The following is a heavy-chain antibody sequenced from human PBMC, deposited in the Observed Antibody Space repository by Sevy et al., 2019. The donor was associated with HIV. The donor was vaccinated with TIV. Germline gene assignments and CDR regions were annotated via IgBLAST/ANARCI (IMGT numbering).Heavy chain of an antibody. CDR2: ISYDGSNK. J-gene: IGHJ6*02. CDR1: GFTFSSYG. CDR3: AKDPGLAPTGTYYYGLDV. Sequence: GGSLRLSCAASGFTFSSYGMHWVRQAPGKGLEWVAVISYDGSNKYYADSVKGRFTISRDNSKNTLYVQMNSLRAEDTAVYYCAKDPGLAPTGTYYYGLDVWGQGTTVTVSS. D-gene: IGHD6-13*01. V-gene: IGHV3-30*18.